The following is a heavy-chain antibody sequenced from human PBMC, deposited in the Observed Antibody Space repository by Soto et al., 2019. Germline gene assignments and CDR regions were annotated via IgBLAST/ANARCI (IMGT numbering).Heavy chain of an antibody. CDR3: ARWWFGEFFDY. CDR2: IYYSGST. V-gene: IGHV4-59*08. J-gene: IGHJ4*02. Sequence: ETLSLTCTVSGGSISSYYWSWIRQPPGKGLEWIGYIYYSGSTNYNPSLKSRVTISVDTSKNQFSLKLSSVTAADTAVYYCARWWFGEFFDYWGQGTLVTVSS. D-gene: IGHD3-10*01. CDR1: GGSISSYY.